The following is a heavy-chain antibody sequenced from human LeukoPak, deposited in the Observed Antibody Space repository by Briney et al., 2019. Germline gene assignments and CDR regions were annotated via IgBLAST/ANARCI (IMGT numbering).Heavy chain of an antibody. CDR1: GGTFSRFT. D-gene: IGHD2-21*02. CDR3: AREVVVTAIRLLRGMDV. CDR2: ITPIFGTA. J-gene: IGHJ6*02. Sequence: SVKVSCKASGGTFSRFTISWVRQAPGQGFEWMGGITPIFGTANFAQKFQGRVSITADESTSTAFMELSSLRSEDTAVYYCAREVVVTAIRLLRGMDVWGQGTTVTVSS. V-gene: IGHV1-69*01.